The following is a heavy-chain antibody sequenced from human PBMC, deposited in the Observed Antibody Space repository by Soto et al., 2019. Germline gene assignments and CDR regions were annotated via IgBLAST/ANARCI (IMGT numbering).Heavy chain of an antibody. D-gene: IGHD3-10*01. Sequence: PSETLPLSCTVSGVSLNPYYWSWIPQPAGRGLEWIGRVYSTGRNNYNPSLKRRVTMSADTSKNQLSLKLTSVTAADTAVYYCARDELYQWSFDYWGQGILVTVSS. CDR2: VYSTGRN. CDR1: GVSLNPYY. J-gene: IGHJ4*02. V-gene: IGHV4-4*07. CDR3: ARDELYQWSFDY.